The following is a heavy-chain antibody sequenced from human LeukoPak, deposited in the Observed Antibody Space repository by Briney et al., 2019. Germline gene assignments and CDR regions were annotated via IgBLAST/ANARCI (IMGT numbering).Heavy chain of an antibody. D-gene: IGHD5-18*01. Sequence: GGSLRLSCAASGFTFSSYAMSWVRQAPGKGLEWVSAISGSGGSTYHADSVKGRFTISRDNSKNTLYLQMNSLRAEDTAVYYCARDPPSGYSYGEFDYWGQGTLVTVSS. CDR2: ISGSGGST. CDR3: ARDPPSGYSYGEFDY. V-gene: IGHV3-23*01. CDR1: GFTFSSYA. J-gene: IGHJ4*02.